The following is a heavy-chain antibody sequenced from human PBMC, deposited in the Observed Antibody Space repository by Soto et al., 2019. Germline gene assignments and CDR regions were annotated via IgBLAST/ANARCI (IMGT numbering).Heavy chain of an antibody. CDR3: AREDDRGDTLDV. Sequence: SETLSLTCSVSDDSINSDKYYWGWIRQPPWRGLEWIGYIHHRGSTLYNPSFQSRVTISVDTSKSQFSLHLSSVTAADTAVYFCAREDDRGDTLDVWGQGTTVTVSS. J-gene: IGHJ6*02. CDR1: DDSINSDKYY. V-gene: IGHV4-30-4*08. CDR2: IHHRGST. D-gene: IGHD2-21*02.